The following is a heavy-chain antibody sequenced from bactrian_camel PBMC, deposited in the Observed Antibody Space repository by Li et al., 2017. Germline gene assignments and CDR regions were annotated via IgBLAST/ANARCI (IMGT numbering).Heavy chain of an antibody. J-gene: IGHJ4*01. CDR2: IDDDGST. V-gene: IGHV3S53*01. CDR3: AADYHIWDYAVGFGSGLCGEEYEYTS. CDR1: DTYTYYC. Sequence: HVQLVESGGGLVQPGGSLRLSCAAADTYTYYCLGWFRQTPRKEREGVATIDDDGSTTYADSVKGRFTISKDKMKNVLYLEMNNLKPEDSAMYYCAADYHIWDYAVGFGSGLCGEEYEYTSRGQGTQVTVS. D-gene: IGHD4*01.